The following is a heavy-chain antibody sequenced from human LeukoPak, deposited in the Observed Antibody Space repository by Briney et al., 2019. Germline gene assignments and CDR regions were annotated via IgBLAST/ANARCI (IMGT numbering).Heavy chain of an antibody. J-gene: IGHJ4*02. CDR2: ISAYNGNT. V-gene: IGHV1-18*01. D-gene: IGHD1-26*01. CDR3: ARDLDVGATTDYFDY. Sequence: GASVKASCKASGYTFTSYGISWVRQAPGQGREWMGGISAYNGNTNYAQKLQGRVTMTTDTSTSTAYMELRSLSSDDPAVYYCARDLDVGATTDYFDYWGQGTLVTVSS. CDR1: GYTFTSYG.